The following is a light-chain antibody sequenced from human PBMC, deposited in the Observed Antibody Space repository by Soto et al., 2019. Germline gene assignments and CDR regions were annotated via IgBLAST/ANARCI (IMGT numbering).Light chain of an antibody. J-gene: IGKJ1*01. V-gene: IGKV3-15*01. Sequence: EIVMTQSPATLSVSPGERATLSCRASRSVSSNLAWYQQKPGQAPRLLIYGASTRATGIPARFSGSGSGTEFTLTISSLPSEDFAVYYCQQYHNWPVFGQGTKVEIK. CDR2: GAS. CDR1: RSVSSN. CDR3: QQYHNWPV.